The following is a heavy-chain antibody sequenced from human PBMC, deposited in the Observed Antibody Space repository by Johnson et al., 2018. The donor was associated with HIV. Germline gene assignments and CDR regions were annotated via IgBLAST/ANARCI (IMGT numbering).Heavy chain of an antibody. CDR3: AKRATVVSGSPSDAFDI. CDR1: EFTFSSYT. CDR2: ISGSGVST. J-gene: IGHJ3*02. V-gene: IGHV3-23*04. Sequence: VQLVESGGGLVQPGGSLRLSCAASEFTFSSYTMIWVRQAPGKGLEWVSGISGSGVSTYYADFVKGRFTISRDNSKNTLYLQMNSLRPEDTAVYFCAKRATVVSGSPSDAFDIWGQGTMVTVSS. D-gene: IGHD4-23*01.